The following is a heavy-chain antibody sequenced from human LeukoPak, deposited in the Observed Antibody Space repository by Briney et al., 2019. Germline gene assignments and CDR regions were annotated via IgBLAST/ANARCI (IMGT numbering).Heavy chain of an antibody. Sequence: SETLSLTCGVSGGSISTTNWWSWVRQSPGQGLEWFGEISLSGLTNYSPSLSGRVTMSLDKPKNQLSLNLSSVTAADTAVYYCATGMIAATLMWGMDVWGQGTTVTVSS. J-gene: IGHJ6*02. CDR1: GGSISTTNW. V-gene: IGHV4-4*02. D-gene: IGHD6-25*01. CDR3: ATGMIAATLMWGMDV. CDR2: ISLSGLT.